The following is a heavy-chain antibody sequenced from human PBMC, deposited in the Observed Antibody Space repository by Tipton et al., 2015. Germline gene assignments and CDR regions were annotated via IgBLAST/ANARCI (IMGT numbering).Heavy chain of an antibody. Sequence: TLSLTCTVSGGSVTSGSYYWSWIRQPPGKGLEWIGYISYSGSTHYNPSLKSRVSISLDTSKNHFSLSLTSVTAADTAIYYCARDLEHGMDVWGQGTTVTVSS. CDR1: GGSVTSGSYY. J-gene: IGHJ6*02. CDR2: ISYSGST. CDR3: ARDLEHGMDV. V-gene: IGHV4-61*03. D-gene: IGHD5-24*01.